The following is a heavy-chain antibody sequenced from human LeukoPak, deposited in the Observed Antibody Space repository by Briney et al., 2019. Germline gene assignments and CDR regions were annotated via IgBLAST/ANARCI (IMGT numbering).Heavy chain of an antibody. Sequence: GGSLRLSCAASGFTFSRYSMNWVRQAPGKGLEWVSYISSSSSTIYYADSVKGRFTISRDNAKNSLYLQMSSLRAEDTAVYYCARDDRYSTGCFDYWGQGTLVTVSS. CDR3: ARDDRYSTGCFDY. V-gene: IGHV3-48*04. J-gene: IGHJ4*02. CDR2: ISSSSSTI. CDR1: GFTFSRYS. D-gene: IGHD6-19*01.